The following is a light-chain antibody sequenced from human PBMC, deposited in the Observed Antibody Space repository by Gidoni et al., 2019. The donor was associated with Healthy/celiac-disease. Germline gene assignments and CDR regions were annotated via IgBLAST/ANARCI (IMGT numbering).Light chain of an antibody. J-gene: IGLJ2*01. CDR1: SYNIGSNY. CDR2: RNN. CDR3: AAWDDRLSGQGV. Sequence: QSVLTQPPSASGTPGQRVTISCSGSSYNIGSNYVYWYQKLPGTAPKLLIYRNNQRPSRVPDRFSGSKSGTSASLAISGLRSEDEADYYCAAWDDRLSGQGVFGGGTKLTVL. V-gene: IGLV1-47*01.